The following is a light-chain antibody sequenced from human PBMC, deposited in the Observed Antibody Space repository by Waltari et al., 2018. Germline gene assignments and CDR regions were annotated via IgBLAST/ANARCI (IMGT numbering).Light chain of an antibody. V-gene: IGLV3-19*01. CDR2: GPD. Sequence: SSELSQDPAVSVALGQTVKITCQGDSLRKFSASWYQQRPGQAPILVLYGPDNRPSGIPCRFSGSTSGGTASLTITGAQAEDEAVYYCHSRDSTSTRVFGGGTRLTV. CDR3: HSRDSTSTRV. CDR1: SLRKFS. J-gene: IGLJ3*02.